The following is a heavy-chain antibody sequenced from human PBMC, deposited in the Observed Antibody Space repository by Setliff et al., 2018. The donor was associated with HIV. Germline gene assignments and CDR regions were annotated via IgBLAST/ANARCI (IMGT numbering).Heavy chain of an antibody. J-gene: IGHJ6*03. CDR1: GFSFSSYG. CDR2: ISGTSGTM. CDR3: ARDPRASYLSYYYYHYLDV. V-gene: IGHV3-48*01. Sequence: PGGSLRLSCAASGFSFSSYGMNWVRQAPGKGLEWVSYISGTSGTMYYADSVKGRFTISRDNAKNSLFLQMNSLTAEDTAVYYCARDPRASYLSYYYYHYLDVWGKGTTVTVSS. D-gene: IGHD3-16*02.